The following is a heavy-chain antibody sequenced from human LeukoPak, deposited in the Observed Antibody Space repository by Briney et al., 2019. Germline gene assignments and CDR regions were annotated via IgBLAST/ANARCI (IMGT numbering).Heavy chain of an antibody. CDR2: IYYSGST. CDR1: GGSISSSSYY. J-gene: IGHJ4*02. CDR3: ARLWIAARYFDY. D-gene: IGHD6-6*01. V-gene: IGHV4-39*01. Sequence: SETLSLTCTVSGGSISSSSYYWGWMRQPPGRGLEWIGSIYYSGSTYYNPSLKSRVTISVDTSKNQFSLKLSSVTAADTAVYYCARLWIAARYFDYWGQGTLVTVSS.